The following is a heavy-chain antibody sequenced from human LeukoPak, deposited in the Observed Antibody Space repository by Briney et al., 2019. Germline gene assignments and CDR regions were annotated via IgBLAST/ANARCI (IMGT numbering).Heavy chain of an antibody. CDR2: IYYSGST. D-gene: IGHD2-15*01. J-gene: IGHJ4*02. V-gene: IGHV4-30-4*01. CDR1: GGSISSGDYY. Sequence: ASETLSLTCTVSGGSISSGDYYWSWIRQPPGKGLEWIGYIYYSGSTYYNPSLKSRVTISVDTSKNQFSLKLSSVTAADTAVYYCARQGTDDGGSIWGQGTLVTVSS. CDR3: ARQGTDDGGSI.